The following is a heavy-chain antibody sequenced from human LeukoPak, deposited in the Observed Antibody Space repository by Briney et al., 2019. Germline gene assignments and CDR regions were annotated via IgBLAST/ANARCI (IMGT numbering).Heavy chain of an antibody. CDR3: ASHREPLTGYIRDDY. D-gene: IGHD3-9*01. CDR2: IIPIFGTA. CDR1: GGTFSSYA. Sequence: SVKVSCKASGGTFSSYAISWVRQAPGQGLEWMGGIIPIFGTANYAQKLQGRVTITTDESTSTAYMELSSLRSEDTAVYYCASHREPLTGYIRDDYWGQGTLVTVSS. V-gene: IGHV1-69*05. J-gene: IGHJ4*02.